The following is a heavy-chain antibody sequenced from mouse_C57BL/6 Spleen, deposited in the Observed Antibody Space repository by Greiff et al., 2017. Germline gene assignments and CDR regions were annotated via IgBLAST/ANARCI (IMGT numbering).Heavy chain of an antibody. Sequence: QVQLKQSGAELAKPGASVKLSCKASGYTFTSYWMHWVKQRPGQGLEWIGYINPRSGNTKYNQKFKDKATLTADKSSSTAYMQMSSLTYEDSAVYYCARPNAELSWFAYWGQGTLVTVSA. V-gene: IGHV1-7*01. CDR1: GYTFTSYW. J-gene: IGHJ3*01. CDR2: INPRSGNT. CDR3: ARPNAELSWFAY.